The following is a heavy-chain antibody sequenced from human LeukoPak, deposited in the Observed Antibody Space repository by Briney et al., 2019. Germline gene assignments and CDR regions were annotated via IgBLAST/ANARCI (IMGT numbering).Heavy chain of an antibody. CDR2: INHSGST. J-gene: IGHJ4*02. CDR1: GVSFSGYY. D-gene: IGHD3-22*01. V-gene: IGHV4-34*01. Sequence: PSETLSLTCAVYGVSFSGYYWSWIRQPPGKGLEWIGEINHSGSTNYNPSLKSRVTISVDTSKNQFSLKLSSVTAADTAVYYCARSTGYYPFRYWGQGTLVTVSS. CDR3: ARSTGYYPFRY.